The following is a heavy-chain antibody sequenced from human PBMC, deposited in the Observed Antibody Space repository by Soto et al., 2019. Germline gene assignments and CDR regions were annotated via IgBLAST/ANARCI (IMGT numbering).Heavy chain of an antibody. D-gene: IGHD3-10*01. Sequence: SETVSLTCTVSGGCISSYYWTWIRQPPGKGLEWIGYIYYSGSTNYNPSLKSRVTISVDTSKNQFSLKLSSVTAADTAVYYCARGVRGVISRWFDPWGQGTLVTVSS. J-gene: IGHJ5*02. CDR3: ARGVRGVISRWFDP. CDR1: GGCISSYY. CDR2: IYYSGST. V-gene: IGHV4-59*01.